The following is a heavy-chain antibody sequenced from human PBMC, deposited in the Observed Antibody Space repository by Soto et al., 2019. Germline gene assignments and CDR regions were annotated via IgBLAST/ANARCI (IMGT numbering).Heavy chain of an antibody. J-gene: IGHJ4*02. V-gene: IGHV3-23*01. D-gene: IGHD6-13*01. CDR1: GFTFSSYA. CDR2: ISVSRSST. Sequence: EVQLLESGGGLVQPGGSLRLSCAASGFTFSSYAMSWVRQAPGKGLEWVSSISVSRSSTYYADSVRGRFTISRDNSKTTLYLQMNNLRAEDTAVYYCARLIAAAGTDYWGQGTLVTDSS. CDR3: ARLIAAAGTDY.